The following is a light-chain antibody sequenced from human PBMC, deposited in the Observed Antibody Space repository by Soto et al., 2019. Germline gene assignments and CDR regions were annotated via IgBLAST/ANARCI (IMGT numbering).Light chain of an antibody. CDR2: AVR. Sequence: QSALTQPASVSGSPGQSITISCTGTSSDVGDYSYVSWYQQHPGKAPKLIIYAVRDRPSGVSDRFSGSKSGNTAYLTISGLQAEDGADYYCSSYSTTSTLGLFGGGTKLTVL. J-gene: IGLJ2*01. V-gene: IGLV2-14*03. CDR3: SSYSTTSTLGL. CDR1: SSDVGDYSY.